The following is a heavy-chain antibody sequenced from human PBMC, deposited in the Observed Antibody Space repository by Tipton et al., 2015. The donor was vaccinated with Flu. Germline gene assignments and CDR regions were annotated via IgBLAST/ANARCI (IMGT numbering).Heavy chain of an antibody. V-gene: IGHV3-64*01. J-gene: IGHJ4*02. D-gene: IGHD2-15*01. CDR2: ISDDGGIT. CDR3: AKDQCSGGSCYRSLDY. CDR1: GFTFSNYA. Sequence: QLVQSGGGVVRPGGSLRLSCAASGFTFSNYAMHWVRQAPGKGLEYVSAISDDGGITHFANSVKGRFTISRDNSKNTLYLQMGGLRAEDMAVYYCAKDQCSGGSCYRSLDYWGQGALVTVSS.